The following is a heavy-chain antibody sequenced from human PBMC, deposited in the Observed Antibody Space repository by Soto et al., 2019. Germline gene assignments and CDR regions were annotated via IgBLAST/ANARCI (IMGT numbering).Heavy chain of an antibody. D-gene: IGHD3-22*01. CDR2: IYYSGST. V-gene: IGHV4-31*03. CDR1: GGSISSGGYY. J-gene: IGHJ6*02. CDR3: ARDCRVVVITGYYYYYGMDV. Sequence: PSETLSLTCTVSGGSISSGGYYWSWIRQHPGKGLEWIGYIYYSGSTYYNPSLKSRVTISVDTSKNQFSLKLSSVTAADTAVYYCARDCRVVVITGYYYYYGMDVWGQGTTVTVSS.